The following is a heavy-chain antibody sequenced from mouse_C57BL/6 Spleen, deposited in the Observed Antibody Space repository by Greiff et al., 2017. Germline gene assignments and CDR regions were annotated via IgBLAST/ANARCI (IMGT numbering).Heavy chain of an antibody. J-gene: IGHJ1*03. Sequence: QVQLQQPGAELVRPGSSVKLSCKASGYTFTSYWMDWVKQRPGQGLEWIGNIYPSDSETHYNQKFKDKATLTADKSSSTAYMQLSSLTSEDSAVYYCARLGGYYWYFDVWGTGTTVTVSS. V-gene: IGHV1-61*01. D-gene: IGHD1-1*02. CDR1: GYTFTSYW. CDR3: ARLGGYYWYFDV. CDR2: IYPSDSET.